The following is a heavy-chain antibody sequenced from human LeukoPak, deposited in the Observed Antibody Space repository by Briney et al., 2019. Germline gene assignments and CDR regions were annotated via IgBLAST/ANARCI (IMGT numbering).Heavy chain of an antibody. V-gene: IGHV3-53*05. CDR1: GFTFSNYA. Sequence: GGSLRLSCTASGFTFSNYAISWVRQAPGKGLEWVSVIYSGGSTYYADSVKGRFTISRDKSKNTVYLQMNSLRFEDTAMYYCARNWFDPWGQGTLVTVSS. CDR2: IYSGGST. CDR3: ARNWFDP. J-gene: IGHJ5*02.